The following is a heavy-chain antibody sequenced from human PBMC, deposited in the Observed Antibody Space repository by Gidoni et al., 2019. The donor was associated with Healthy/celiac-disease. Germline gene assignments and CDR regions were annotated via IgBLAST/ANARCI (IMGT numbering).Heavy chain of an antibody. CDR1: GFPFSSYG. Sequence: QVQLVESGGGVVQPGRSLRLSCAASGFPFSSYGMHWVRQATGKGLECVAVISYDGSNKYYADSVKGRFTSSRDNSKNTLYLQMNSLRAEDTAVYYCAKGGSSSSWAFDYWGQGTLVTVSS. V-gene: IGHV3-30*18. J-gene: IGHJ4*02. CDR3: AKGGSSSSWAFDY. D-gene: IGHD6-13*01. CDR2: ISYDGSNK.